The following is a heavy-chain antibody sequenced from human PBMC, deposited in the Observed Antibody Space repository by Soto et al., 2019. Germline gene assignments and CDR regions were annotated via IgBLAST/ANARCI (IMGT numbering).Heavy chain of an antibody. D-gene: IGHD2-2*01. V-gene: IGHV4-31*03. J-gene: IGHJ5*02. Sequence: ASETLSLICTVSGGSISSGGYYWSWIRQHPGKGLEWIGYIYYSGTTYYNPSLKSRVTISVDTSKNQFSLKLSSVSAADTALYYCARCSLVVVPAPGFDPWGRGTLVTVSS. CDR2: IYYSGTT. CDR1: GGSISSGGYY. CDR3: ARCSLVVVPAPGFDP.